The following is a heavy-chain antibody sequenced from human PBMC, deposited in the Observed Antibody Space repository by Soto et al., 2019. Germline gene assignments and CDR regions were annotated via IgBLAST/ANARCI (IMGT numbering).Heavy chain of an antibody. Sequence: QVQLVQSGAEVKKPGSSVKVSCKASGGTFSSYTISWVRQAPGQGLEWMGRIIPILGIANYAQKFQGRVTITADKSTSTAYMELSSLRSEDTAVYYCAGGCSSTSCYVGFGYWGQGTLVTVSS. J-gene: IGHJ4*02. CDR1: GGTFSSYT. CDR2: IIPILGIA. D-gene: IGHD2-2*01. CDR3: AGGCSSTSCYVGFGY. V-gene: IGHV1-69*02.